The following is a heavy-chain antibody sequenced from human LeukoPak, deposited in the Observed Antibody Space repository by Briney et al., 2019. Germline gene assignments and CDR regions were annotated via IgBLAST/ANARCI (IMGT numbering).Heavy chain of an antibody. D-gene: IGHD2-15*01. CDR3: ASEVVVATTLDY. Sequence: GGSLRLSCAASGFTFSNSDMNWVRQAPGKGLEWVSYISSGGSPIYYTESVKGRFTISRDNAKNSLYLQMNSLRAEDTAVYYCASEVVVATTLDYWGQGTLVTVSS. CDR2: ISSGGSPI. CDR1: GFTFSNSD. J-gene: IGHJ4*02. V-gene: IGHV3-48*01.